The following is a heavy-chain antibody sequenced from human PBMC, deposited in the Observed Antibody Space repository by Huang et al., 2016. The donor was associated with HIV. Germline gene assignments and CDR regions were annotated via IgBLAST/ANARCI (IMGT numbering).Heavy chain of an antibody. V-gene: IGHV1-18*01. CDR1: GYTFTIYG. Sequence: QIQLMQSGPELKQPGASVKVSCKASGYTFTIYGITWVSQAPGQGPEWMGWISAASGDTEYAKKFQGRVTLTTDTSTNIAYMELRSLRSDDTAKYYCARDPKYHRIGYYRQRRGIDIWGQGTMVIVSS. J-gene: IGHJ3*02. CDR2: ISAASGDT. D-gene: IGHD3-22*01. CDR3: ARDPKYHRIGYYRQRRGIDI.